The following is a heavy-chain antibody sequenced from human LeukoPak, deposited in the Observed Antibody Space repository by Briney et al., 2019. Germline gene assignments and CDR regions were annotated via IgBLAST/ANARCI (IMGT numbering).Heavy chain of an antibody. Sequence: GGSLRLSCAASGFTFSSYSMNWVRQAPGKGLEWVSSISSSSYIYYADSVKGRFTISRDNAKNSLYLQMNSLRAEDTAVYYCARVATVTTLYYYYMDVWGKGTTVTVSS. D-gene: IGHD4-11*01. CDR2: ISSSSYI. J-gene: IGHJ6*03. CDR3: ARVATVTTLYYYYMDV. CDR1: GFTFSSYS. V-gene: IGHV3-21*01.